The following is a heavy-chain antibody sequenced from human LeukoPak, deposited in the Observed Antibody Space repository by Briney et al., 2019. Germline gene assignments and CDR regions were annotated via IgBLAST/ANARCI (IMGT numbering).Heavy chain of an antibody. D-gene: IGHD2-2*01. CDR1: GFTFDDYA. Sequence: GGSLRLSCAASGFTFDDYAMHWVRQAPGKGLEWVANIKQDGSEKYYVDSVKGRFTISRDNAKNSLYLQMSSLRAEDTAVYYCVAHCSSTSCYDLHDAFDIWGQGTMVTVSS. CDR3: VAHCSSTSCYDLHDAFDI. J-gene: IGHJ3*02. V-gene: IGHV3-7*01. CDR2: IKQDGSEK.